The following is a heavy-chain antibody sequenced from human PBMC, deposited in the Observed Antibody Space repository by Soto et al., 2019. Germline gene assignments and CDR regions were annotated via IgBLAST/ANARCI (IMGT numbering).Heavy chain of an antibody. J-gene: IGHJ6*02. Sequence: PSETLSLTCTVSGGSISSYYWSWIRQPPGKGLEWIGYIYYSGSTNYNPSLKSRVTISVDTSKNQFSLKLSSVTAADTAVYYCARGDKYYYYYGMDVWGQGTTVTVSS. V-gene: IGHV4-59*01. CDR3: ARGDKYYYYYGMDV. CDR1: GGSISSYY. CDR2: IYYSGST. D-gene: IGHD2-15*01.